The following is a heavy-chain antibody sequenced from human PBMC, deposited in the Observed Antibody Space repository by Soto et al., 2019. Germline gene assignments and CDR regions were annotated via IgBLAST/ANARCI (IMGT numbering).Heavy chain of an antibody. V-gene: IGHV3-11*01. D-gene: IGHD6-13*01. CDR3: ARDSQYSSSWIYYYYYMDV. J-gene: IGHJ6*03. CDR2: ISSSGSTI. CDR1: GFTFSDFY. Sequence: QVQLVESGGGLVKPGGSLRLSCAASGFTFSDFYMSWIRQAPGKGLEWVSCISSSGSTIYYADSVKGRFTISRDNAKNSLYLQMNSLRAEDTAVYYCARDSQYSSSWIYYYYYMDVWGKGTTVTVSS.